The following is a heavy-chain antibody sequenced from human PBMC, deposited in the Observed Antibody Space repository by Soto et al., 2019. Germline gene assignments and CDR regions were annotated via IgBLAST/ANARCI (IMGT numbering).Heavy chain of an antibody. V-gene: IGHV3-23*01. CDR2: IIGSGGST. D-gene: IGHD6-13*01. Sequence: PGGSLRLSCAASGFTFSSYAMSWVRQGPGKGLEWVSTIIGSGGSTYYADSVKGRFTISRDNSKNTLYLQMNSLRAEDTAVYYCAKDWASSSWYWNYVFDIWGQGTMVTVSS. CDR1: GFTFSSYA. J-gene: IGHJ3*02. CDR3: AKDWASSSWYWNYVFDI.